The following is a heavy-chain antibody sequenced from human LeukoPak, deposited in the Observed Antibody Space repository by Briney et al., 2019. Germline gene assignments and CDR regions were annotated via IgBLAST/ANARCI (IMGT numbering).Heavy chain of an antibody. CDR1: GFTFSTSW. CDR2: ISSSGSTI. Sequence: GGSLRLSCAASGFTFSTSWMTWVRQAPGKGLEWVSYISSSGSTIYYADSVKGRFTISRDNAKNSLYLQMNSLRAEDTAVYYCAELGITMIGGVWGKGTTVTISS. J-gene: IGHJ6*04. V-gene: IGHV3-48*03. CDR3: AELGITMIGGV. D-gene: IGHD3-10*02.